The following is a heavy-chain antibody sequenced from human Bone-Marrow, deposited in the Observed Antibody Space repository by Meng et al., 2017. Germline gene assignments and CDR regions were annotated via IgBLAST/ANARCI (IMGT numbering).Heavy chain of an antibody. Sequence: QAHLGESGGGVVHAGRSLRLSCAASGFTFSSYAMHWVRQAPGKGLEWVAVISHDANYKYYTDSVKGRFTISRDNSNNILYLQMNSLRIEDTTVYYCARESTGRLDYWGQGTLVTVSS. CDR1: GFTFSSYA. CDR3: ARESTGRLDY. V-gene: IGHV3-30*10. J-gene: IGHJ4*02. D-gene: IGHD4-17*01. CDR2: ISHDANYK.